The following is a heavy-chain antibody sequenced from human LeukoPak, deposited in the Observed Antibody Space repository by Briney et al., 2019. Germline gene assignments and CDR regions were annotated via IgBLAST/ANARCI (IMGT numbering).Heavy chain of an antibody. D-gene: IGHD6-13*01. V-gene: IGHV4-59*08. CDR3: ARVGHIVAAGTYDW. CDR1: GASISSYY. CDR2: ISYSGSP. Sequence: SETLSLTCSVSGASISSYYWSWIRQPPGKGLEWIGYISYSGSPNYNPSLKSRVTISADTSKNQFSLNLSSVTAADTAVYYCARVGHIVAAGTYDWWGQGTLVTVSS. J-gene: IGHJ4*02.